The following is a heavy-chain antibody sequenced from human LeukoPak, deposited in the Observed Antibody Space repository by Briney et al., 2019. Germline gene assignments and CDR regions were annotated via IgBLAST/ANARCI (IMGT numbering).Heavy chain of an antibody. CDR3: ARERINSYGSPFGY. Sequence: TGGCLRLSCAASGFTVSTNYMSWVRRAPGKGLEWVSVIYSGGSTYYADAVKGRFTISRDNSKNTLYLQMNRLRAKDTAVYYCARERINSYGSPFGYWGQGTLVTVSS. CDR1: GFTVSTNY. CDR2: IYSGGST. V-gene: IGHV3-53*01. J-gene: IGHJ4*02. D-gene: IGHD5-18*01.